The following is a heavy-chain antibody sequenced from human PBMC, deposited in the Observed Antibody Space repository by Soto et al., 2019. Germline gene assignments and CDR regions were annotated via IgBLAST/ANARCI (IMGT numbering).Heavy chain of an antibody. CDR1: GYTFTSYG. V-gene: IGHV1-18*01. CDR2: ISAYNGNT. CDR3: AAQPYTAMGRPDAFDI. J-gene: IGHJ3*02. Sequence: QVQLVQSGAEVKKPGASVKVSCKASGYTFTSYGISWVRQAPGQGLEWMGWISAYNGNTNYAQKLQGRVTMTTDTSTSTAYMELSSLRSEDTAVYYCAAQPYTAMGRPDAFDIWGQGTMVTVSS. D-gene: IGHD5-18*01.